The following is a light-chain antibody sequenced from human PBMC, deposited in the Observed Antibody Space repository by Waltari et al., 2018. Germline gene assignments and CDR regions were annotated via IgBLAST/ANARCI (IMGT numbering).Light chain of an antibody. J-gene: IGKJ2*01. V-gene: IGKV3-20*01. CDR3: QQFGGSPKYT. CDR1: QIISNNY. Sequence: EIVLTQSPGTLSLSPGERATLSCRASQIISNNYLAWYQAKPGQAPRLLIYGISHRATGIPDRFSGGGSGTDCTLTISRLEPEDFAVYYCQQFGGSPKYTFGQGTKLEIK. CDR2: GIS.